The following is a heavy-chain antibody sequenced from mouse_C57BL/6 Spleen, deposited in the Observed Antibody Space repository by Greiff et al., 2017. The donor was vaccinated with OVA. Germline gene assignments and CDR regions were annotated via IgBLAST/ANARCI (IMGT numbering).Heavy chain of an antibody. CDR1: GFSLTSYG. D-gene: IGHD1-1*01. J-gene: IGHJ1*03. V-gene: IGHV2-5*01. Sequence: QVQLQQSGPGLVQPSQSLSITCTVSGFSLTSYGVHWVRQSPGKGLEWLGVIWRGGSTDYNAAFMSRLSITKDNSKSHVFFKMNSLQADDTAIYYCAKKGAVVATDWYFDVWGTGTTVTVSS. CDR3: AKKGAVVATDWYFDV. CDR2: IWRGGST.